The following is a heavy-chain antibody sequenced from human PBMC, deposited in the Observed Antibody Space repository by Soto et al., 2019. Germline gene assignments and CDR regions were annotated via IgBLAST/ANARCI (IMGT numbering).Heavy chain of an antibody. Sequence: SETLSLTCTVSGYSISSGSYWGWIRQPPGKGPEWIASIYHGGTTFYNPSLKSRITISVDTSHNQFSLNLRSVTAADTAVYYCARALVKVVAATAFDYCGLGAVVTVSS. J-gene: IGHJ4*01. V-gene: IGHV4-38-2*02. CDR1: GYSISSGSY. D-gene: IGHD6-25*01. CDR3: ARALVKVVAATAFDY. CDR2: IYHGGTT.